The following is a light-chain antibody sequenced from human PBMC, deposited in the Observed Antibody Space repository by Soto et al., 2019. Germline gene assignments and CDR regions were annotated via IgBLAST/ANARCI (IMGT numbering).Light chain of an antibody. V-gene: IGKV3-15*01. J-gene: IGKJ4*01. Sequence: EIVMTQSPATLSVSLGERATLSCRASQSVSSNLAWYQQKPGQAPRLLIYGASTRATGIPARFSGSGSGTAFTLTISSLQSEDVAAYYCQQYNNWPPLTFGAGTKVEIK. CDR2: GAS. CDR3: QQYNNWPPLT. CDR1: QSVSSN.